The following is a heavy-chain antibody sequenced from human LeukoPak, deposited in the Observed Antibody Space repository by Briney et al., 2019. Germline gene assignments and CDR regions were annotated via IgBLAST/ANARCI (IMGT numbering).Heavy chain of an antibody. V-gene: IGHV3-21*01. CDR2: ISSSSSYI. Sequence: GGSLRLSCAASGFTFSSYSMIWVRQAPGRGLEWVSSISSSSSYIYYADSVKGRFTISRDNAKNSLYLQMNSLRAEDTAVYYCASLLIAVAGNFDYWGQGNLVTVSS. J-gene: IGHJ4*02. CDR1: GFTFSSYS. D-gene: IGHD6-19*01. CDR3: ASLLIAVAGNFDY.